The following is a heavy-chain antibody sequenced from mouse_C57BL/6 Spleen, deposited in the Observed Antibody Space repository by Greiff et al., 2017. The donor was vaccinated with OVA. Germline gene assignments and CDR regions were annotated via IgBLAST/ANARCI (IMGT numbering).Heavy chain of an antibody. J-gene: IGHJ4*01. CDR1: GYSFTSYY. V-gene: IGHV1-66*01. CDR2: IYPGSGNT. D-gene: IGHD2-2*01. Sequence: VQLQESGPELVKPGASVKISCKASGYSFTSYYIHWVKQRPGQGLEWIGWIYPGSGNTKYNEKFKGKATLTADTSSSTAYMQLSSLTSEDSAVYYCARGGYYGYDEDAMDYWGQGTSVTVSS. CDR3: ARGGYYGYDEDAMDY.